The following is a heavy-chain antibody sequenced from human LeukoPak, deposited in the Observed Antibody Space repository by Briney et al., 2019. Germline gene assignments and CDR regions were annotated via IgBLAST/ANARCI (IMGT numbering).Heavy chain of an antibody. Sequence: PGGSLRLSCAASGFTFSSYAMTWVRQAPGKGLEWVSTLSGSGGSTFYADSVEGRFTISRDNPQNTVYLQMNSLRAEDTAVYYCSKDRASGWYPHGMDVWGQGTAVTVSS. D-gene: IGHD6-19*01. CDR1: GFTFSSYA. CDR2: LSGSGGST. J-gene: IGHJ6*02. V-gene: IGHV3-23*01. CDR3: SKDRASGWYPHGMDV.